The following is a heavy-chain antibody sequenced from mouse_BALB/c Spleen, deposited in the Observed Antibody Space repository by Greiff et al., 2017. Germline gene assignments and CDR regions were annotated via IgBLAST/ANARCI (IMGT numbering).Heavy chain of an antibody. Sequence: EVKVEESGPGLVKPSQSLSLTCSVTGYSITSGYYWNWIRQFPGNKLEWMGYISYDGSNNYNPSLKNRISITRDTSKNQFFLKLNSVTTEDTATYYCAREGDVWGAGTTVTVSS. CDR1: GYSITSGYY. J-gene: IGHJ1*01. CDR3: AREGDV. CDR2: ISYDGSN. V-gene: IGHV3-6*02.